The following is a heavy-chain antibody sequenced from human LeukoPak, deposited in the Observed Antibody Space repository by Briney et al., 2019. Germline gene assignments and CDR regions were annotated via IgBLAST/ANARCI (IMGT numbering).Heavy chain of an antibody. D-gene: IGHD1-14*01. CDR1: GLTFSSYE. Sequence: GGSLRLSCADSGLTFSSYEMNWVRQAPGKGLEWISYISTSGTTIYYADSVKGRFTISRDNARTSLYLQMNSLRVEDTAVYYCARSQPGPTYGPFDYWGQGTLGTVSS. CDR2: ISTSGTTI. V-gene: IGHV3-48*03. J-gene: IGHJ4*02. CDR3: ARSQPGPTYGPFDY.